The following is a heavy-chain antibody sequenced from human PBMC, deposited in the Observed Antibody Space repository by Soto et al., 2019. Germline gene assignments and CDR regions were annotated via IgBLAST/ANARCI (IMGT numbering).Heavy chain of an antibody. J-gene: IGHJ6*03. V-gene: IGHV4-59*08. CDR1: GGCISSYY. CDR3: ARQDDYICGSYPKTSYYYYMDV. Sequence: SETLSLTCTVSGGCISSYYLSGIRQPPGKGLEWIGYIYYSGRTNYNPSLKSRVTISVDTYKNQFSLKLSSVTAADTAVYYCARQDDYICGSYPKTSYYYYMDVWGKGTTVTVSS. CDR2: IYYSGRT. D-gene: IGHD3-16*02.